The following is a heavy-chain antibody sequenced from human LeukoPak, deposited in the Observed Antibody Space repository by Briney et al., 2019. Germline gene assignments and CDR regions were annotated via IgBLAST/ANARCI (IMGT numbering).Heavy chain of an antibody. CDR2: INPNSGDT. Sequence: ASVKVSCKASGYTFTGYYLHWVRQAPGQGLEWMGWINPNSGDTKYAQQFQGRVTMTRDTSISTAYMELSSLRSDDTAVYYCARGRPLEGNLRGLDVWGQGTTVTVSS. CDR1: GYTFTGYY. CDR3: ARGRPLEGNLRGLDV. D-gene: IGHD1-7*01. V-gene: IGHV1-2*02. J-gene: IGHJ6*02.